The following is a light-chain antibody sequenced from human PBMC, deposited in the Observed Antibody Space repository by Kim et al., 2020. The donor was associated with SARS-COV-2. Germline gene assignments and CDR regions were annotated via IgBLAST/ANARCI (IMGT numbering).Light chain of an antibody. CDR3: QTWGTVV. Sequence: LGASVKLTCTLSSGHSSYAIAWHQQQPEKGPWYLMKLNSDGSHSKGDGIPDRFSGSSSGAERYLTISSLQSEDEADYYCQTWGTVVFGGGTQLTVL. CDR2: LNSDGSH. V-gene: IGLV4-69*01. J-gene: IGLJ2*01. CDR1: SGHSSYA.